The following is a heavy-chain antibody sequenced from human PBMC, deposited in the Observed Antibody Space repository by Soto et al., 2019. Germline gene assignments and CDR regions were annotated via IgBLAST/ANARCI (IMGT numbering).Heavy chain of an antibody. CDR1: GGSISSGDYY. V-gene: IGHV4-30-4*01. CDR2: IYYSGST. D-gene: IGHD1-1*01. CDR3: ARDLRLPNVPTFDI. Sequence: SETLSLTCTVSGGSISSGDYYWSWIRQPPGKGLEWIGYIYYSGSTYYNPSLKSRVTISVDTSKNQFSLKLSSVTAADTAVYYCARDLRLPNVPTFDIWGQGTMVTVSS. J-gene: IGHJ3*02.